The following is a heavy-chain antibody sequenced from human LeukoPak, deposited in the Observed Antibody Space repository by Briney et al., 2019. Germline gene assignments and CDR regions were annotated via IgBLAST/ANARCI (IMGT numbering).Heavy chain of an antibody. CDR1: GGSFSGHF. V-gene: IGHV4-34*01. CDR2: INHGGTS. J-gene: IGHJ4*02. Sequence: SETLSLTRAVYGGSFSGHFWIWIRQPPGKGLEWIGEINHGGTSNYSPSLKSRVTISADTSKNQFSLNLNSVTAADTAVYYCARFEGYYFDYWGQGTLVTVSS. CDR3: ARFEGYYFDY.